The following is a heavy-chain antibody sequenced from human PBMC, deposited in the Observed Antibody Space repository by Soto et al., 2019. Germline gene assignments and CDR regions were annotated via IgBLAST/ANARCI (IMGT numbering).Heavy chain of an antibody. CDR3: ARHSPSATDH. V-gene: IGHV5-51*01. CDR2: IYPYDSGT. D-gene: IGHD6-19*01. J-gene: IGHJ4*02. Sequence: VESLKIPCRIFGYSSAKYWFGWVRQVPGKGLEWMGIIYPYDSGTRYSPSFLGQVTISGDESISTAYLQWSSLKASDTAMYYCARHSPSATDHWGQGTLVTVSS. CDR1: GYSSAKYW.